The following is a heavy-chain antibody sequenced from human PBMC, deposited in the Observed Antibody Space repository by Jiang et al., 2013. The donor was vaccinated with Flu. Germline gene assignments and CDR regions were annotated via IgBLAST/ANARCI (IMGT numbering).Heavy chain of an antibody. V-gene: IGHV4-39*01. J-gene: IGHJ4*02. Sequence: LLKPSETLSLTCTVSGGSISSSSYYWGWIRQPPGKGLEWIGSIYYSGSTYYNPSLKSRVTISVDTSKNQFSLKLSSVTAADTAVYYCATNTKNYGSGSYPRYYFDYWGQGTLVTVSS. D-gene: IGHD3-10*01. CDR3: ATNTKNYGSGSYPRYYFDY. CDR2: IYYSGST. CDR1: GGSISSSSYY.